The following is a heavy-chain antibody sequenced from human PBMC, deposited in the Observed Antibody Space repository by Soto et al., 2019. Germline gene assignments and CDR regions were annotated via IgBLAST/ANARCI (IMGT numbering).Heavy chain of an antibody. D-gene: IGHD5-18*01. V-gene: IGHV3-48*01. CDR3: ARDSGYSYGPLDY. CDR2: ISSSSSTI. Sequence: GVLRLSCAASGFTFSSYSMNWVRQAPGKGPEWVSYISSSSSTIYYADSVKGRFTISRDNAKNSLYLQMNSLRAEDTAVYYCARDSGYSYGPLDYCGQGTLVTVSS. J-gene: IGHJ4*02. CDR1: GFTFSSYS.